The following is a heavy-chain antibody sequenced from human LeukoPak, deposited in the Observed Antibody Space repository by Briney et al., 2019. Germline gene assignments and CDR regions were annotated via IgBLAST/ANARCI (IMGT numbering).Heavy chain of an antibody. Sequence: SETLSLTCAVYGGSFSGYYWSWIRQPPGKGLEWIGEVNHSGSTNYNPSLKSRVTISVDTSKNQFSLKLSSVTVADTAVYYCARLGIAVAGTPFDYWGQGTLVTVSS. V-gene: IGHV4-34*01. CDR2: VNHSGST. CDR1: GGSFSGYY. J-gene: IGHJ4*02. D-gene: IGHD6-19*01. CDR3: ARLGIAVAGTPFDY.